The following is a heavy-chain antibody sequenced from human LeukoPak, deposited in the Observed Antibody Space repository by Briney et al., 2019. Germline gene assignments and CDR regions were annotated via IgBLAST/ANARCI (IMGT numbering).Heavy chain of an antibody. CDR1: GFTFDDYA. CDR2: ISWNSGSI. J-gene: IGHJ6*02. CDR3: VPYSSQHCTDGVCWDYGMDV. D-gene: IGHD2-8*01. Sequence: PGRSLRLSCAASGFTFDDYAMHWVRQAPGKGLEWVSGISWNSGSIGYADSVKGRFTISGDNAKNSLYLQMNSLRAEDTAVYYCVPYSSQHCTDGVCWDYGMDVWGQGTTVTVSS. V-gene: IGHV3-9*01.